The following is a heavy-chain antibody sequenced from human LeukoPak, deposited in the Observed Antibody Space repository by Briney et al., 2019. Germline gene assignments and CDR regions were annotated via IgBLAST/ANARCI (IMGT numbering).Heavy chain of an antibody. V-gene: IGHV1-69*05. CDR2: IIPIFGTA. D-gene: IGHD2-21*02. J-gene: IGHJ3*02. CDR1: LGTFSSYA. CDR3: ARDVTSIVVVTANYGDQIGDAFDI. Sequence: SVKVSCKPSLGTFSSYASSWVRQAPGQRLEKLGGIIPIFGTAHYAQKFQGRVTITTDESTSTAYMELSSLRSEDTAVYYCARDVTSIVVVTANYGDQIGDAFDIWGQGTMVSVSS.